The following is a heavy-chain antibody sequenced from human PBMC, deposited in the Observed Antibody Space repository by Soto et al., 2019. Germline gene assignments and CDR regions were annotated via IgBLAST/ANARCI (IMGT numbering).Heavy chain of an antibody. CDR2: ISYDGSNK. CDR3: AKDLLGVTKAGTPFSY. J-gene: IGHJ4*02. V-gene: IGHV3-30*18. CDR1: GFTFSSYG. Sequence: GGSLRLSCAASGFTFSSYGMHWVRQAPGKGLEWVAVISYDGSNKYYADSVKGRFTISRDNSKNTLYLQMNSLRAEDTAVYYCAKDLLGVTKAGTPFSYWGQGSLVTVSS. D-gene: IGHD6-13*01.